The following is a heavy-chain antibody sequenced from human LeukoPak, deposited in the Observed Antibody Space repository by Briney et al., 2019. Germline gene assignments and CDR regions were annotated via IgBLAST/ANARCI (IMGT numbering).Heavy chain of an antibody. CDR1: GGTSSSYA. D-gene: IGHD3-22*01. J-gene: IGHJ4*02. Sequence: SVKVSCKASGGTSSSYAISWVRQAPGQGLEWMGGIIPIFGTANYAQKFQGRVTITTDESTSTAYMELSSLRSEDTAVYYCARVRPADYYDSSGYYGHFDYWGQGTLVTVSS. CDR3: ARVRPADYYDSSGYYGHFDY. CDR2: IIPIFGTA. V-gene: IGHV1-69*05.